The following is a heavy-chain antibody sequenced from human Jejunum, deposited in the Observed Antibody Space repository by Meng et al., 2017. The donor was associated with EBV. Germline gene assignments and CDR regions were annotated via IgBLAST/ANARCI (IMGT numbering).Heavy chain of an antibody. D-gene: IGHD6-19*01. CDR2: IYHSGSA. J-gene: IGHJ5*02. CDR3: ARGNSGFDH. V-gene: IGHV4-30-2*06. CDR1: GGSISTGGYS. Sequence: QLHLQESGSGLVKPSQTLSPTCAVSGGSISTGGYSWHWIRQSPGKGLEWIGYIYHSGSAYYNPSLKSRLILSVDRSRDQFSLELISVTAADTAVYYCARGNSGFDHWGQGTLVTVSS.